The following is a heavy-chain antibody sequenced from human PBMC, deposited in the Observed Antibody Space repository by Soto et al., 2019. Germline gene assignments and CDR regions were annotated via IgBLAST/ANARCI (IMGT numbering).Heavy chain of an antibody. D-gene: IGHD6-6*01. Sequence: QVQLVQSGVEVKKPGASVKVSCKASGYIFSSYGLSWVRLAPGQGLEWMGWISTSNGNTKYAQKFQDRVAMTTDTSTSTAYMELRSLRSDDSAVYYCARTLSSSSSPYDFNFWGQGTLVSVSS. CDR1: GYIFSSYG. CDR2: ISTSNGNT. CDR3: ARTLSSSSSPYDFNF. J-gene: IGHJ4*02. V-gene: IGHV1-18*04.